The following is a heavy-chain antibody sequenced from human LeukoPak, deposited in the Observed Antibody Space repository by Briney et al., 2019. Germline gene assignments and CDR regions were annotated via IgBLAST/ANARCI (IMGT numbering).Heavy chain of an antibody. CDR1: RFTFSRYG. D-gene: IGHD2-15*01. CDR2: IRYDGSNK. J-gene: IGHJ4*02. CDR3: ATGRDCSGGSCYSVY. V-gene: IGHV3-30*02. Sequence: GGSLRLSCAASRFTFSRYGMHWVRQAPGKGLEWVAFIRYDGSNKHYADSVKGRFTISRDNSKNTLYLQMNSLRAEDTAVYYCATGRDCSGGSCYSVYWGQGTLVTVSS.